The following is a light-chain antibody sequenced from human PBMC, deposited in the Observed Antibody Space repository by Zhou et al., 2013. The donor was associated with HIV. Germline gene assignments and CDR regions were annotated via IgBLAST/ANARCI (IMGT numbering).Light chain of an antibody. J-gene: IGKJ2*01. Sequence: IVLTQSPGTLSLSPGERATLSCRASQSVSSSFLAWYQQKPGQAPRLLIFGASSRATGIPDRFSGSGSGTDFALTLSRLEPEDFAVYYCQQYGSLPPTFGQGTKLEIK. CDR2: GAS. CDR3: QQYGSLPPT. CDR1: QSVSSSF. V-gene: IGKV3-20*01.